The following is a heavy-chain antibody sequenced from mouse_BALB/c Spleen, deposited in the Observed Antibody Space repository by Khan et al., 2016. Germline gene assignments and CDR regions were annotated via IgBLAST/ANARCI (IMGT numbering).Heavy chain of an antibody. CDR2: IDPANGNT. D-gene: IGHD3-3*01. CDR1: GFNIKDTY. V-gene: IGHV14-3*02. CDR3: ARSRDEPYAC. J-gene: IGHJ3*01. Sequence: VQLQQSGAELVKPGASVKLSCTASGFNIKDTYMHWVKQRPEKGLEWIGRIDPANGNTTFNRKFQGKATITVDTSSTTAYMQLRSLTSEDTAVFCYARSRDEPYACRDQGTGITISA.